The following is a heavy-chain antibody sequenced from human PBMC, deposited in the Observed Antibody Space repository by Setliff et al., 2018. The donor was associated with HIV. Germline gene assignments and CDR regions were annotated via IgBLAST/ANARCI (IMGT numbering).Heavy chain of an antibody. J-gene: IGHJ4*02. V-gene: IGHV3-23*01. D-gene: IGHD1-26*01. CDR3: ARDRGYTIVGAAEGDH. Sequence: GGSLRLSCAASGFSFSNYAMTWVRQAPGKGLEWVSTIANGINTYYADSVRGRFTISRDNSKNTLYLQMNSLRAEDTAVYYCARDRGYTIVGAAEGDHWGQGSLVTVSS. CDR1: GFSFSNYA. CDR2: IANGINT.